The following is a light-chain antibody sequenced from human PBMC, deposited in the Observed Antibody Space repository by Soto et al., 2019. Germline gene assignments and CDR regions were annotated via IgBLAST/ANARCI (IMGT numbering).Light chain of an antibody. V-gene: IGKV3-20*01. CDR1: QSVSSSY. J-gene: IGKJ2*01. CDR2: GAS. CDR3: QQYGSAPPRT. Sequence: EIVLTQSPGTLSLSPGERATLSCRASQSVSSSYLAWYQQKPGQAPRLLIYGASSRATGIPDRFSGNVSGTDFTLTISRLEPEDFAVYYCQQYGSAPPRTFGQGTKLEIK.